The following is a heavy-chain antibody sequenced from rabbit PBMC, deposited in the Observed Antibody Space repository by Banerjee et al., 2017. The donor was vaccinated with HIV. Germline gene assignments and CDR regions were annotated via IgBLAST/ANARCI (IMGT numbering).Heavy chain of an antibody. CDR3: TRNFNL. Sequence: QSLEESGGDLVKPGASLTLTCTASGFSFSSYCMCWVRQAPGKGLEWIACIYGGSSGGTYYASWAKGRFTISKTSSTTVTLQMTSLTAADTATYFCTRNFNLWGQGTLVTVS. CDR2: IYGGSSGGT. J-gene: IGHJ4*01. CDR1: GFSFSSYC. V-gene: IGHV1S40*01.